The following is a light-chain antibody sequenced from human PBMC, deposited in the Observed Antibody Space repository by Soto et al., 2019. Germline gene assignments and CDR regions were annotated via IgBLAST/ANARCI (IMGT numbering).Light chain of an antibody. CDR2: DVS. V-gene: IGLV2-14*01. Sequence: LTQPASVSGSPGQSITISCTGTSSDVGRYNYVSWYQQHPGKAPKLMIYDVSNRPSGVSNRFSGSKSGNTASLTISGLQAEDEADYYCCSYTSSNTLVFGGGSKLTVL. J-gene: IGLJ2*01. CDR3: CSYTSSNTLV. CDR1: SSDVGRYNY.